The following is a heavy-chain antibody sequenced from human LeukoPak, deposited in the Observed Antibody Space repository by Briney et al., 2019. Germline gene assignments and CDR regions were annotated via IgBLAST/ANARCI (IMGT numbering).Heavy chain of an antibody. CDR3: AKDRYYGSGNYYFDY. V-gene: IGHV3-30*02. D-gene: IGHD3-10*01. J-gene: IGHJ4*02. Sequence: GGSLRLSCAASGFTFSSYGMHWVRQAPDRGLEWVAFIRNDESDEYYADSVKGRFTISRDNSQNTLYLQMNSLRAEDTAVYFCAKDRYYGSGNYYFDYWGQGTLVTVSS. CDR1: GFTFSSYG. CDR2: IRNDESDE.